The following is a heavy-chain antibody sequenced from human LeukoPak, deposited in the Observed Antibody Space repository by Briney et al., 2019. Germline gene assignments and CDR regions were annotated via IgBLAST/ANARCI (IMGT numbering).Heavy chain of an antibody. V-gene: IGHV4-34*01. Sequence: SETLSLTCAVYGGSFSGYYWSWIRQPPGKGLERIGEINHSGSTNYNPSLKSRVTISVDTSKNQFSLKLSSVTAADTAVYYCARGGRVLRFLEWTHKYYFDYWGQGTLVTVSS. CDR3: ARGGRVLRFLEWTHKYYFDY. J-gene: IGHJ4*02. CDR1: GGSFSGYY. CDR2: INHSGST. D-gene: IGHD3-3*01.